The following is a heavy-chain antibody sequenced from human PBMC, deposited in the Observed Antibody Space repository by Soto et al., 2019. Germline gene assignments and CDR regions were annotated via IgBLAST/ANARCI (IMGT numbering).Heavy chain of an antibody. Sequence: QLQLQESGPGLVKPSETLSLTCTVSGGSISSSSYYWGWIRQPPGKGLEWIGNIYYSGSTYYNPSLKSTVTRSVDTSKNQFSLKLSSVTAADTAVYYCARRSYPYYFDYWGQGTLVTVSS. D-gene: IGHD3-10*01. CDR3: ARRSYPYYFDY. J-gene: IGHJ4*02. CDR1: GGSISSSSYY. V-gene: IGHV4-39*01. CDR2: IYYSGST.